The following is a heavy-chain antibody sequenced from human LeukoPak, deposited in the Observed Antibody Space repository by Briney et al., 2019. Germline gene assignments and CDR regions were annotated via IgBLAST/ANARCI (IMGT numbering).Heavy chain of an antibody. J-gene: IGHJ3*02. V-gene: IGHV3-48*03. D-gene: IGHD3-3*01. CDR3: ARDRDYDFWSGYCAFDI. CDR1: GFTFSSYE. CDR2: ISSSGTTI. Sequence: PGGSLRLSCAASGFTFSSYEMNWVRQAPGKGLEWISYISSSGTTIYYADSVKGRFTISRDNAENSLYLQMNSLRAEDTAVYYCARDRDYDFWSGYCAFDIWGQGTMVTVSS.